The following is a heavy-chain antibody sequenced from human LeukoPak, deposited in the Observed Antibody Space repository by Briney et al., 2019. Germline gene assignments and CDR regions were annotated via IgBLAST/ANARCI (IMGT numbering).Heavy chain of an antibody. J-gene: IGHJ4*02. CDR3: ARALIVVVPAAGGEFDY. V-gene: IGHV5-51*01. Sequence: GESLKISCQGSGYSFTSYWIGWVRQMPGKGLEWMGIIYPGDSDTRYSPSFQGQVTISADKSISTAYLQWSSLKASDTAMYYCARALIVVVPAAGGEFDYWGQGTLVTVSS. CDR1: GYSFTSYW. CDR2: IYPGDSDT. D-gene: IGHD2-2*01.